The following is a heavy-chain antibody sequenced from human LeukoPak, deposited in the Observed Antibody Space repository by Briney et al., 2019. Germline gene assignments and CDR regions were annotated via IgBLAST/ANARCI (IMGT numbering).Heavy chain of an antibody. V-gene: IGHV3-48*03. D-gene: IGHD5-24*01. CDR3: ARESGFGDGYNYFDY. J-gene: IGHJ4*02. CDR1: GFTFSSYE. Sequence: PGGSLRLSCAASGFTFSSYEMNWVRQAPGKGLEWVSYISSSGSTIYYADSVKGRFTISRDNAKNSLYLQMNSLRAEDTAVYYCARESGFGDGYNYFDYWGQGTLVTVSS. CDR2: ISSSGSTI.